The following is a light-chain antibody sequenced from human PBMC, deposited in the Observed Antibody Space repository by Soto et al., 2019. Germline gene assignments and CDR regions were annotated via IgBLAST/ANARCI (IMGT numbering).Light chain of an antibody. V-gene: IGKV3-20*01. CDR2: EAS. CDR3: QQYDRSLRT. J-gene: IGKJ1*01. CDR1: QSVRTS. Sequence: EVVLTQSPGTLSLSPGGRATLSCRASQSVRTSIGWYQQKPGQAPRLLIYEASNRATGVPDKFTGSGSGTDFTLTISRLEPEDLAVYYCQQYDRSLRTFGQGTKVDIK.